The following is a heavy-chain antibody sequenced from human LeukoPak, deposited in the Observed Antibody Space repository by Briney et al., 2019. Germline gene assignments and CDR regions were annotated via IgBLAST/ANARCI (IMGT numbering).Heavy chain of an antibody. Sequence: PGGPLRLSCAASGFTFSDYYMSWIRQAPGKGLEWVSYITNSGTSTAYADSVKGRFTISRDNAKNSLYLQMNSLRAEDTAVYYCATYYYASGSSDWGQGTLVTVSS. J-gene: IGHJ4*02. CDR1: GFTFSDYY. V-gene: IGHV3-11*03. CDR3: ATYYYASGSSD. D-gene: IGHD3-10*01. CDR2: ITNSGTST.